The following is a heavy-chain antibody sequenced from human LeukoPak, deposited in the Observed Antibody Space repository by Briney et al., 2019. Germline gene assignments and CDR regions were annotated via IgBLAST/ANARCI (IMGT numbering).Heavy chain of an antibody. Sequence: GGSLRLSCAASGFTFSNYGMHWVRQAPGKGLEWVALISFDESSEYYADSVKGRFSISRDNSKNTLYLQMNNARVDDTAVYYCAKEVGYGSPYFDYWGQGTLVTVSS. CDR2: ISFDESSE. D-gene: IGHD5-12*01. V-gene: IGHV3-30*18. CDR1: GFTFSNYG. CDR3: AKEVGYGSPYFDY. J-gene: IGHJ4*02.